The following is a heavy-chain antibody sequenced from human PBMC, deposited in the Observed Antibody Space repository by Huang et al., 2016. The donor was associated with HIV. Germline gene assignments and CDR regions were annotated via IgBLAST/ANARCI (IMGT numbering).Heavy chain of an antibody. CDR1: GFKFSNYW. V-gene: IGHV3-74*01. J-gene: IGHJ3*02. Sequence: EEHLVESGGGLVQPGGSLRLSCEASGFKFSNYWMQWVRQAPGKGLMWGSSIKIDGRTTDYADSVKGRFTISRDNAKNTLYLQMSSLTSEDTAIYYCARAGGFEIWGQGTVVTVSS. CDR2: IKIDGRTT. CDR3: ARAGGFEI. D-gene: IGHD2-15*01.